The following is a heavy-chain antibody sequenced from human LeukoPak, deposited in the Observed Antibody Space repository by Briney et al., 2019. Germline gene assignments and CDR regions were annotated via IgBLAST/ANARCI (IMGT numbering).Heavy chain of an antibody. J-gene: IGHJ4*02. CDR2: ISSSGSTI. D-gene: IGHD3-22*01. CDR1: GFTFSSYE. CDR3: ARALYDSSGYVDY. V-gene: IGHV3-48*03. Sequence: PGGPLRLSCAASGFTFSSYEMNWVRQAPGKGLEWVSYISSSGSTIYYADSVKGRFTISRDNAKNSLYLQMNSLRAEDTAVYYCARALYDSSGYVDYWGQGTLVTVSS.